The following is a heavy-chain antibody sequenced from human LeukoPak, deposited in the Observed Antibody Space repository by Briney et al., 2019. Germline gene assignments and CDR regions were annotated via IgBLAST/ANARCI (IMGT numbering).Heavy chain of an antibody. J-gene: IGHJ4*02. CDR2: ISAYNGKK. V-gene: IGHV1-18*01. CDR1: GYTFTRYS. D-gene: IGHD6-19*01. Sequence: ASVKVSCKVSGYTFTRYSISWVRQAPRQGLEWMRWISAYNGKKHCEQKLQGRVNMTTDTSTSTAYMELRTQRSEDTAVYYCARPSQPVKRLVLRGGEFDYWGQGTLVTVSS. CDR3: ARPSQPVKRLVLRGGEFDY.